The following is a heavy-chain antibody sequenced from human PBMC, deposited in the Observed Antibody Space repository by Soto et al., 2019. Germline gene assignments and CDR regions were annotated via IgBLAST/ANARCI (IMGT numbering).Heavy chain of an antibody. CDR3: AKDKPGTTSFDC. CDR2: ISDRGDTT. CDR1: GFTISSNA. V-gene: IGHV3-23*01. J-gene: IGHJ4*02. Sequence: GGSLRLSCAASGFTISSNAMYWVRQAPGKGLEWVSAISDRGDTTHYADSVKGRFTISRDTSKNTLYLQLNTLRADDTAVYYCAKDKPGTTSFDCWGQGTLVTVSS. D-gene: IGHD1-1*01.